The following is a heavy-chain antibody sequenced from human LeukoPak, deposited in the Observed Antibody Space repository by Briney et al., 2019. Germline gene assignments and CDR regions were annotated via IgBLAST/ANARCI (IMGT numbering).Heavy chain of an antibody. J-gene: IGHJ4*02. CDR2: ISSSSSTI. CDR3: ARPYYYDSSGYHPFDY. V-gene: IGHV3-48*01. CDR1: GFTFSSYS. D-gene: IGHD3-22*01. Sequence: PGRSLRLSCAASGFTFSSYSMNWVRQAPGKGLEWVSYISSSSSTIYYADSVKGRFTISRDNAKNSLYLQMNSLRAEDTAVYYCARPYYYDSSGYHPFDYWGQGTLVTVSS.